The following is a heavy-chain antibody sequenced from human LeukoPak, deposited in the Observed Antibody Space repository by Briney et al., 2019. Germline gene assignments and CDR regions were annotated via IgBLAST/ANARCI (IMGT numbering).Heavy chain of an antibody. J-gene: IGHJ4*02. D-gene: IGHD6-13*01. CDR3: ARDSVYSSN. V-gene: IGHV3-9*01. Sequence: PGGSLRLSCAASGFTFDDYAMHWVRQAPGKGLEWVSGISWNSGSIGYADSVKGRFTISRDNAKNSLYLQMNSLRAEDTALYYCARDSVYSSNWGQGTLVTVSS. CDR1: GFTFDDYA. CDR2: ISWNSGSI.